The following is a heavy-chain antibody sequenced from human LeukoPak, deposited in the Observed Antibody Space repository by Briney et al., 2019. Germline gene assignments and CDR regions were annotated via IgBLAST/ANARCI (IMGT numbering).Heavy chain of an antibody. Sequence: GGSLRLSCAASGFTFSTYFMHWVRQAPGKGLEWVADIASDGSHTLYVESVKGRFTISRDNSKNTLYLQMNSLRAEDTAVYFCARERQDTIIHSGAFDIWGQGTMVTVSS. J-gene: IGHJ3*02. CDR1: GFTFSTYF. CDR3: ARERQDTIIHSGAFDI. V-gene: IGHV3-30-3*01. D-gene: IGHD3-10*01. CDR2: IASDGSHT.